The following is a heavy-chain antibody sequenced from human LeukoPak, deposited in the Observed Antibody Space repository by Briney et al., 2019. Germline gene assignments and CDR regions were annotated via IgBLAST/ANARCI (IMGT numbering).Heavy chain of an antibody. CDR1: GFTFSIYS. D-gene: IGHD6-13*01. J-gene: IGHJ4*02. V-gene: IGHV3-21*01. Sequence: GGSLRLSCAASGFTFSIYSVNCVPQAPGKGRECVSSISSSSSYRYYAASVKGRFTISRDNANNSLYLKMKSLRAEDRAVYYWAREYSNSHDYWGQGTLVTVSS. CDR3: AREYSNSHDY. CDR2: ISSSSSYR.